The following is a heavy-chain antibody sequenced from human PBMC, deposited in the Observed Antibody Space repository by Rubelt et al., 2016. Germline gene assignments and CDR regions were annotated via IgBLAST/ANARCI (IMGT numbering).Heavy chain of an antibody. V-gene: IGHV3-74*01. D-gene: IGHD2-15*01. J-gene: IGHJ5*02. CDR2: INSDGSST. Sequence: GFTFSSYWMHWVRQAPGKGLVWVSRINSDGSSTSYADSVKGRFTISRDNSKNTLYLQMNSLRAEDTAVYYCAKYREYCSGGSCYPVRWFDPWGQGTLVTVSS. CDR1: GFTFSSYW. CDR3: AKYREYCSGGSCYPVRWFDP.